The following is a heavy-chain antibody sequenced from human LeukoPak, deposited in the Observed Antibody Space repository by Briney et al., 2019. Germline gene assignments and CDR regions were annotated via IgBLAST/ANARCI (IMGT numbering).Heavy chain of an antibody. CDR2: ISSSSSYI. CDR1: GFTFSSYS. J-gene: IGHJ3*02. D-gene: IGHD4/OR15-4a*01. V-gene: IGHV3-21*01. CDR3: ARAAVRTNAFDI. Sequence: GGSLRLSCAASGFTFSSYSMNWVRQAPGKGLEWVSSISSSSSYIYYADSVKGRFTISRDNAKNSLYLQMNSLRAEDTAVYYCARAAVRTNAFDIWGQGTMVTVSS.